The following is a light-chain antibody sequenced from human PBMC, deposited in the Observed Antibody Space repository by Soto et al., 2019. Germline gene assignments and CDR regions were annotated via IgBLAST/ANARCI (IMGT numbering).Light chain of an antibody. CDR1: SSDVGGYNY. V-gene: IGLV2-14*01. CDR3: SSYTSSSTPPWV. Sequence: QSALTQPASVSGSPGQSITISCTGTSSDVGGYNYVSWYQQHPGKAPKLMIYEVSNRPSGVSNRFSGSKSGNTASLTISGLQADDETKYYCSSYTSSSTPPWVFGGGTKLTVL. J-gene: IGLJ3*02. CDR2: EVS.